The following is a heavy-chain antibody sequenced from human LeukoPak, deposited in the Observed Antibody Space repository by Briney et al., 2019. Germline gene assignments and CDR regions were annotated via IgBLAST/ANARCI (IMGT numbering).Heavy chain of an antibody. J-gene: IGHJ2*01. CDR1: GGSFSRYY. Sequence: SETLSLTCTVPGGSFSRYYWSWVRQPAGKGLEWIGRFDFSGSTNYNPSLKSRVTMSGDKSKNQFSLKLNSVTAADTAVYYCVRGLWPGDDWHFDLWGRGTLVTVSS. V-gene: IGHV4-4*07. D-gene: IGHD2-21*02. CDR3: VRGLWPGDDWHFDL. CDR2: FDFSGST.